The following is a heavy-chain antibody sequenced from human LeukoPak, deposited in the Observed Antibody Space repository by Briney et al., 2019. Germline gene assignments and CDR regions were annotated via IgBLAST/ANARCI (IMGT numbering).Heavy chain of an antibody. CDR1: GYTFTSYG. CDR2: ISAYNGNT. D-gene: IGHD5-18*01. CDR3: ARDQRIQLWLLDYYYGMDV. Sequence: ASVKVSCKASGYTFTSYGISWVRQAPGQGLEWMGWISAYNGNTNYAQKLQGRVTMTTDTSTSTAYMELRSPRSDDTAVYYCARDQRIQLWLLDYYYGMDVWGQGTTVTVSS. V-gene: IGHV1-18*01. J-gene: IGHJ6*02.